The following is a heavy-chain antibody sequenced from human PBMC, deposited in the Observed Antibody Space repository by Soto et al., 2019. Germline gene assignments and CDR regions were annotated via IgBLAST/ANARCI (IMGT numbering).Heavy chain of an antibody. J-gene: IGHJ6*02. V-gene: IGHV4-61*01. CDR3: ARGGEGGYGYGYNYYYGMDV. CDR2: IYYSGST. D-gene: IGHD5-18*01. Sequence: QVQLQESGPGLVKPSETLSLTCTVSGGSVSSGSYYWSWIRQPPGKGLEWIGYIYYSGSTNYNPSLKSRVTISVDTSKNQFSLKLSSVTAADTAVYYCARGGEGGYGYGYNYYYGMDVWGQGTTVTVSS. CDR1: GGSVSSGSYY.